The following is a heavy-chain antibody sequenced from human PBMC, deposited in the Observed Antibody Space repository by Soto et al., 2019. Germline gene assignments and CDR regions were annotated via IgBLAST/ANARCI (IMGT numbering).Heavy chain of an antibody. CDR3: ARVGVLGPPYCMDV. Sequence: ASVKVSCKASGYTFTSYGVSRVRQAPGQGLEWMGWISAYNGNTNYAQKLQGRVTMTTDTSTSTAFMELRSLRSVVMVVYYCARVGVLGPPYCMDVWGKRTTVTVSS. CDR1: GYTFTSYG. CDR2: ISAYNGNT. D-gene: IGHD2-8*02. J-gene: IGHJ6*04. V-gene: IGHV1-18*03.